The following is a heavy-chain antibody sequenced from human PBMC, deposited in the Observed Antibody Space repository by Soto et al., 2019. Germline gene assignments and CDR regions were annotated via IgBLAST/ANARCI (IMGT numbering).Heavy chain of an antibody. CDR2: IHYTGTT. Sequence: QAQLQESGPRLARPSETLSLTCTVSGGSLSGYYWTWIRRPPGRGLEWIGYIHYTGTTNYNPSLRSRVSISVHTSKNQLSLTLDSVTAADTAVYFCARVPSAVAAPSMDVWGRGTTVTVSS. J-gene: IGHJ6*02. D-gene: IGHD6-13*01. CDR1: GGSLSGYY. V-gene: IGHV4-59*01. CDR3: ARVPSAVAAPSMDV.